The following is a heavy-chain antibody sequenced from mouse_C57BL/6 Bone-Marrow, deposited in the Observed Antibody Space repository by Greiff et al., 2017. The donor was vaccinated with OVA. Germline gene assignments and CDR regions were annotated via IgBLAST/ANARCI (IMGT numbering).Heavy chain of an antibody. CDR1: GYTFTSYW. Sequence: QVQLQQPGAELVKPGASVKLSCKASGYTFTSYWMHWVKQRPGQGLEWIGMIHPNSGSTNYNEKFKSKATLTVDKSSSTAYMQLSSLTSEDSAVYYCARASGPYYYAMDYWGQGTSVTVSS. CDR2: IHPNSGST. V-gene: IGHV1-64*01. D-gene: IGHD6-1*01. J-gene: IGHJ4*01. CDR3: ARASGPYYYAMDY.